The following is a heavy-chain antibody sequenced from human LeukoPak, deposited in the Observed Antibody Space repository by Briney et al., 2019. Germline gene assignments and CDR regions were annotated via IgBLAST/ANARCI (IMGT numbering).Heavy chain of an antibody. CDR2: INHSGST. D-gene: IGHD6-19*01. CDR1: GGSFSGYY. Sequence: KPSETLSLTCAVYGGSFSGYYWSWIRQPPGKGLEWIGEINHSGSTNYNPSLKSRVTISVDTSKNQFSLKLSSVTAADTAVYYCARGWLVRRQPLDYWGQGTLVTVSS. J-gene: IGHJ4*02. V-gene: IGHV4-34*01. CDR3: ARGWLVRRQPLDY.